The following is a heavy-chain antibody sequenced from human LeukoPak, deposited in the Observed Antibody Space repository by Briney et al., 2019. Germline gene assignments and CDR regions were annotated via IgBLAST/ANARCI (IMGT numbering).Heavy chain of an antibody. CDR3: ARDGDSSSWYDY. D-gene: IGHD6-13*01. J-gene: IGHJ4*02. CDR2: IYTSGST. V-gene: IGHV4-4*07. CDR1: GGSISSYH. Sequence: TSETLSLTCTVSGGSISSYHWSWIRQPAGKGLEWIGRIYTSGSTNYNPSLKSRVTMSVDTSKNQFSLKLSSVTAADTAVYYCARDGDSSSWYDYWGQGTLVTVSS.